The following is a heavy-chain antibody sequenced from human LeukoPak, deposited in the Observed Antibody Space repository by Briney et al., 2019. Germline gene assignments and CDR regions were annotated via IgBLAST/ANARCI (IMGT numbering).Heavy chain of an antibody. V-gene: IGHV4-39*01. CDR3: ARRLLDYYDSSGYTPIDY. CDR2: IYYSGST. CDR1: GGSISSSSYY. Sequence: SETLSLICTVSGGSISSSSYYWGWTRQPPGKGLEWIGSIYYSGSTYYNPSLKSRVTISVDTSKNQFSLKLSSVTAADTAVYYCARRLLDYYDSSGYTPIDYWGQGTLVTVSS. J-gene: IGHJ4*02. D-gene: IGHD3-22*01.